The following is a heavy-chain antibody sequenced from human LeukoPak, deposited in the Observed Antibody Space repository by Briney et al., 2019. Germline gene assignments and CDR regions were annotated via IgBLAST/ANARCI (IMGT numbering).Heavy chain of an antibody. V-gene: IGHV4-59*01. CDR3: AREAGYYYYYMDV. J-gene: IGHJ6*03. Sequence: SETLSLTCTVSGGSISGYYWNWIRQPPGKGLEWIGYIHYSGRTNYNPSLKSRVIISLDTSKNQFSLKLSSVTAADTAVYYCAREAGYYYYYMDVWGKGTTVTVSS. CDR2: IHYSGRT. CDR1: GGSISGYY.